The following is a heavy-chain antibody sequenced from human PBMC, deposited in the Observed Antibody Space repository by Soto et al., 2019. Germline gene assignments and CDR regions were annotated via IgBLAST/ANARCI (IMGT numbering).Heavy chain of an antibody. CDR1: GGTFSSYA. V-gene: IGHV1-69*13. Sequence: SVKVSCKASGGTFSSYAISWVRQAPGQGLEWMGGIIPIFGTANYAQKFQGRATITADESTSTAYMELSSLRSEDTAVYYCARDRAAVAGRYYYGMDVWGQGTTVTVSS. D-gene: IGHD6-19*01. J-gene: IGHJ6*02. CDR3: ARDRAAVAGRYYYGMDV. CDR2: IIPIFGTA.